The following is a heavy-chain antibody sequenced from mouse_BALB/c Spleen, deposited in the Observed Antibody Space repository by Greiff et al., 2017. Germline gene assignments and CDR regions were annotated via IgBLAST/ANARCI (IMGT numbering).Heavy chain of an antibody. Sequence: EVKLMESGGGLVQPGGSMKLSCVASGFTFSNYWMNWVRQSPEKGLEWVAEIRLKSNNYATHYAESVKGRFTISRDDSKSSVYLQMNNLRAEDTGIYYCTLFYDAFAYWGQGTLVTVSA. D-gene: IGHD2-4*01. CDR1: GFTFSNYW. CDR3: TLFYDAFAY. CDR2: IRLKSNNYAT. V-gene: IGHV6-6*02. J-gene: IGHJ3*01.